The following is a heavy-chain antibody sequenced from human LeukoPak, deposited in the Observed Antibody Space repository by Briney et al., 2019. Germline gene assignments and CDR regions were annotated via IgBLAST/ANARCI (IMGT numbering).Heavy chain of an antibody. CDR1: GGSFSGYY. CDR2: INHSGST. J-gene: IGHJ4*02. V-gene: IGHV4-34*01. CDR3: ARGKEGDSYGTDY. D-gene: IGHD5-18*01. Sequence: SETLSPTCAVYGGSFSGYYWSWIRQPPGKGLGWIGEINHSGSTNYNPSLKSRVTISVDTSKNQFPLKLSSVTAADTAVYYCARGKEGDSYGTDYWGQGTLVTVSS.